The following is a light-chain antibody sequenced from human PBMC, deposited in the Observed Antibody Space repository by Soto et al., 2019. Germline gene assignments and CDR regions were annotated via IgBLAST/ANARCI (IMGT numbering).Light chain of an antibody. CDR1: TGAVTSGYY. J-gene: IGLJ3*02. V-gene: IGLV7-43*01. Sequence: QAVVTQEPSLTVSPGGTVTLTCASSTGAVTSGYYPNWFQQKPGQAPRVLIYSTSNRHSWTPARFSGSLLGGKAALTLSGVQPEYEAEYYCLIYYNGAWVFGGGTKLTVL. CDR2: STS. CDR3: LIYYNGAWV.